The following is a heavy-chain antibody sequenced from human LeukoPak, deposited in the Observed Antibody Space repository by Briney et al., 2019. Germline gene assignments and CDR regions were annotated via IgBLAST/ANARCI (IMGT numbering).Heavy chain of an antibody. CDR2: IIPIFGTA. CDR3: ASGEPYSGSYGDY. J-gene: IGHJ4*02. D-gene: IGHD1-26*01. V-gene: IGHV1-69*05. Sequence: SVKVSCKASGGTFSSYATSWVRQAPGQGLEWMGRIIPIFGTANYAQKFQGRVTITTDESTSTAYMELSSLRSEDTAVYYCASGEPYSGSYGDYWGQGTLVTVSS. CDR1: GGTFSSYA.